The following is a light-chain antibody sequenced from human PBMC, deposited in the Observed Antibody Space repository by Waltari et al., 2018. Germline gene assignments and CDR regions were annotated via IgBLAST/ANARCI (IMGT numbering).Light chain of an antibody. CDR2: AVS. CDR3: QQSSTWT. Sequence: DIQITHSPSALSASVGDRVTISCRASQTMSSRLNWYQQKPGTAPKVLIYAVSNLQSGVPSRFSGSGSGTDFTLTISSLQPEDSATYYCQQSSTWTFGQGTKVEI. CDR1: QTMSSR. V-gene: IGKV1-39*01. J-gene: IGKJ1*01.